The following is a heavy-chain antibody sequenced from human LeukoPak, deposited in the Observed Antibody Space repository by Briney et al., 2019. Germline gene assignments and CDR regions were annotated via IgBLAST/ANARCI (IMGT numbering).Heavy chain of an antibody. CDR1: GGTFSSYA. V-gene: IGHV1-69*05. J-gene: IGHJ6*03. CDR3: ARGSSTSLPYYYYMDV. CDR2: IIPIFGTA. D-gene: IGHD2-2*01. Sequence: ASVRVSCKASGGTFSSYAISWVRQAPGQGLEWMGGIIPIFGTANYAQKFQGRVTITTDESTSTAYMELSSLRSEDTAVYYCARGSSTSLPYYYYMDVWGKGTTATVSS.